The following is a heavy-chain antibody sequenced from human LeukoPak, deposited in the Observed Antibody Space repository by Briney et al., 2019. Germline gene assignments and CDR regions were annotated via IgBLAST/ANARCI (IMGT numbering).Heavy chain of an antibody. CDR1: GGSISTGSYY. Sequence: PSETLSLTCTVSGGSISTGSYYWGWVRQPPGKGLEYIGSISYSGTTYYNPSLKSRVTISVDTSKNHFSLNLSSVSAADTAVYYCARSSAGVPFDHWGQGTLVTVSS. CDR3: ARSSAGVPFDH. J-gene: IGHJ4*02. V-gene: IGHV4-39*02. D-gene: IGHD6-13*01. CDR2: ISYSGTT.